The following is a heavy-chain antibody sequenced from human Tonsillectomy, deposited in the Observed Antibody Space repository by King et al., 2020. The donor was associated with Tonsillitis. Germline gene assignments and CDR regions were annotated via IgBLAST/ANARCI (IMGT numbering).Heavy chain of an antibody. CDR2: IWYDGSSK. CDR1: GFTFSRYG. Sequence: VQLVESGGGVVQPGRSLRLSCAASGFTFSRYGMHGVRQAPGQGLEWVAVIWYDGSSKYYVDSVKGRFTISRDKCKNKLFLQMNSLRAEVTAVYYCARAPPAAPRSYYYYGMDVWGQGTTVTVSS. J-gene: IGHJ6*02. CDR3: ARAPPAAPRSYYYYGMDV. D-gene: IGHD2-2*01. V-gene: IGHV3-33*01.